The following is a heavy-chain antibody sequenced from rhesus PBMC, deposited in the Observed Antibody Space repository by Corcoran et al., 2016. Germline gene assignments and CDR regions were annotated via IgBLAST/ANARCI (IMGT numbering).Heavy chain of an antibody. J-gene: IGHJ6*01. CDR3: ARDLGYAGGLDS. Sequence: EVQLVQSGAEVTKHGATVKISCKASGSTFTDHYLNWVRQAPGKGLECKGGGDHEDGETEYAQTVQNRVTITADMSTDTAYMELSSLRSEDTAVDYCARDLGYAGGLDSWGQGVVVTVSS. D-gene: IGHD2-39*01. CDR2: GDHEDGET. V-gene: IGHV1-111*02. CDR1: GSTFTDHY.